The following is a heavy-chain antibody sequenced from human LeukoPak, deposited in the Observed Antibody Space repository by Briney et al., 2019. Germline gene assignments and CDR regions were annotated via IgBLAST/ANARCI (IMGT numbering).Heavy chain of an antibody. CDR1: GGSISTDY. D-gene: IGHD3-10*01. J-gene: IGHJ4*02. CDR3: ASDFGY. V-gene: IGHV4-4*07. Sequence: AETLSLTCTVSGGSISTDYWTWIWQPAGKGLEWIGLIYTSGSTNYNPSLKSRVTMSLDTSKNQFSLKLTSVTAADTAVYYCASDFGYWGQGNLVTVSS. CDR2: IYTSGST.